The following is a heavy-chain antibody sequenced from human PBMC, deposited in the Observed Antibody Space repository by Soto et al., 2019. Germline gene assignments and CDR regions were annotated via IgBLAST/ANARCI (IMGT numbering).Heavy chain of an antibody. J-gene: IGHJ6*02. V-gene: IGHV4-34*12. CDR2: IIHSEST. CDR1: GGSLSAYY. Sequence: SETLSLTCAVYGGSLSAYYWSWVRQPPGKGLEWIGEIIHSESTKYNPSLKSRVTITVETSKNQFSLKLSSVTAADTAVYYCARQRPTDGRWEFANYYGMDVWGQGTPVTVSS. CDR3: ARQRPTDGRWEFANYYGMDV. D-gene: IGHD1-26*01.